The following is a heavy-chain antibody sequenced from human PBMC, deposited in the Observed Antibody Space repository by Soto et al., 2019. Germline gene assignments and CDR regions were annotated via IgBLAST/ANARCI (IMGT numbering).Heavy chain of an antibody. D-gene: IGHD1-1*01. CDR2: IYSSGTI. J-gene: IGHJ6*02. CDR3: ARNALSALDV. CDR1: GGPITGYH. Sequence: QVQLQESGPGLVKPSETLSLTCTVSGGPITGYHWTWIRQPAGKGLQWIGRIYSSGTINHNPSLKGRVTMSVDTSHNQISLRLTSVTAADTAVYYCARNALSALDVWGQGTTVTVS. V-gene: IGHV4-4*07.